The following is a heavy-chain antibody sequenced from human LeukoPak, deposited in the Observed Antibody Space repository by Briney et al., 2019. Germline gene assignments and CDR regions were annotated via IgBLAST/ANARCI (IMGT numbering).Heavy chain of an antibody. CDR2: INHSGST. J-gene: IGHJ4*02. CDR1: GGSFSGYY. D-gene: IGHD3-22*01. Sequence: SETLSLTCAVYGGSFSGYYWSWIRQSPGKGLEWFGEINHSGSTNYTPSLKSRVTISVDTSKNQFSLKLSSVTAADTAVYYCARHLDDYDSSGYYYYFDYWGQGTLVTVSS. CDR3: ARHLDDYDSSGYYYYFDY. V-gene: IGHV4-34*01.